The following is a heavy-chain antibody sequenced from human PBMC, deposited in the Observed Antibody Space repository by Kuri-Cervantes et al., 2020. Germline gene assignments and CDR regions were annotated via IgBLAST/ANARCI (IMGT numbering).Heavy chain of an antibody. D-gene: IGHD3-10*01. CDR3: ARRAVGVTRALRD. Sequence: SETLSLTCTVSGGSISSSSYYWGWIRQPPGKGLEWIGSIYYSGSTYYNPSLKSRVTISVDTSKNQFSLKLSSVTAADTAVYYCARRAVGVTRALRDWGQGTLVTDSS. CDR2: IYYSGST. J-gene: IGHJ4*02. CDR1: GGSISSSSYY. V-gene: IGHV4-39*01.